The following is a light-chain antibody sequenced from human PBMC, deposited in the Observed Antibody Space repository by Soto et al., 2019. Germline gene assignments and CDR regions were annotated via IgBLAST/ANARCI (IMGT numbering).Light chain of an antibody. CDR2: DAS. CDR1: QSVSSY. Sequence: EIVLTQSPATLSLSPGERATLSCRASQSVSSYLAWYQQKPGQAPRLLIYDASNRATGIPARLSGSGSGTDFTLTISSLEPEDFAVYYCQQRSNWPPSTFGQGTKVEIK. V-gene: IGKV3-11*01. CDR3: QQRSNWPPST. J-gene: IGKJ1*01.